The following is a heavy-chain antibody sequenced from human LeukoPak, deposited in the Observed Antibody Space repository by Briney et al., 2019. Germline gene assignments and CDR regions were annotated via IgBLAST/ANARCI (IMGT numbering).Heavy chain of an antibody. CDR2: IWYDGSNK. Sequence: GGSLRLSCAASGFTFSSYGMHWVRQAPGKGLEWVAVIWYDGSNKYYADSVKGRFTISRDNSKNTLYLQMNSLRAEDTAIYYCAKGLYSSSSRGNWFDPWGQGTLVTVSS. V-gene: IGHV3-33*06. D-gene: IGHD6-6*01. CDR3: AKGLYSSSSRGNWFDP. J-gene: IGHJ5*02. CDR1: GFTFSSYG.